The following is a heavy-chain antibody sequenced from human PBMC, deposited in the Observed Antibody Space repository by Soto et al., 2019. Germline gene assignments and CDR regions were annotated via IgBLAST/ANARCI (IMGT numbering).Heavy chain of an antibody. D-gene: IGHD2-21*02. Sequence: QVQLQESGPGLVKPSQTLSLTCTVSGGSISSGGYYWSWIRQHPGKGLEWIGYIYYSGSTYCNPSLKSRVTISVDTSKNQFSLKLSSVTAADTAVYYCATGVDCGGDCYHDAFDIWGQGTMVTVSS. CDR2: IYYSGST. CDR1: GGSISSGGYY. V-gene: IGHV4-31*03. CDR3: ATGVDCGGDCYHDAFDI. J-gene: IGHJ3*02.